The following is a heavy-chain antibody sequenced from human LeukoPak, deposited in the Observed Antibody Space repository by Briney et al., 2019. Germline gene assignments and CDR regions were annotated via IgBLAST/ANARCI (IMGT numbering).Heavy chain of an antibody. Sequence: SETLSLTCTVSGGSISSYYWSWIRQPAGKGLEWIGRIYTSGSTNYNPSLKSRVTISVDTSKNQFSLKLSSVTAADTAVYYCARNYYASGTYYTFDYWGQGTLVTVSS. CDR3: ARNYYASGTYYTFDY. D-gene: IGHD3-10*01. CDR1: GGSISSYY. V-gene: IGHV4-4*07. J-gene: IGHJ4*02. CDR2: IYTSGST.